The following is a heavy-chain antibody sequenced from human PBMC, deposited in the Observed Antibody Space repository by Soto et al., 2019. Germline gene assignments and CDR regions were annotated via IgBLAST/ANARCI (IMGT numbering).Heavy chain of an antibody. J-gene: IGHJ4*02. CDR2: IYYSGST. CDR1: GGSISSSSYY. CDR3: ARHTPAISISDH. D-gene: IGHD2-15*01. Sequence: QLQLQESGPGLVKPSETLSLTCTVSGGSISSSSYYWGWIRQPPGKGLEWIGSIYYSGSTYYNPSLKSRVTIAVDTSTNQFSLKLSSVTAADTAVYYCARHTPAISISDHWGQGTLVTVSS. V-gene: IGHV4-39*01.